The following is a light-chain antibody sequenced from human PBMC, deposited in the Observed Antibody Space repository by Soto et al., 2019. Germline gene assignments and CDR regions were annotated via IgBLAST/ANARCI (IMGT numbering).Light chain of an antibody. Sequence: QSGLTQPPSVSGAPGQRVTISCTGSSSNIGAGYDVHWYQQLPGTAPKHLIYGNSNRPSGVPDRFSDSKSGTSASLAITGLQAEDEADYYCQSYDASLSGRVVFGGGTKLTVL. V-gene: IGLV1-40*01. CDR1: SSNIGAGYD. CDR3: QSYDASLSGRVV. CDR2: GNS. J-gene: IGLJ2*01.